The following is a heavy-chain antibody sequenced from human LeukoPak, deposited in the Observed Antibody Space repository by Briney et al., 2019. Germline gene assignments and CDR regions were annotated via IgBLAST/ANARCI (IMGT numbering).Heavy chain of an antibody. CDR3: ARDERVVVVPAAAMRRGWFDP. J-gene: IGHJ5*02. V-gene: IGHV3-21*01. CDR2: ISSSSSYI. CDR1: GFTFSSYS. D-gene: IGHD2-2*01. Sequence: GGSLRLSCAASGFTFSSYSMNWVRQAPGKGLEWVSSISSSSSYIYYADSVKGRFTISRDDANNSLYLQMNSLRAEDTAVYYCARDERVVVVPAAAMRRGWFDPWGQGTLVTVSS.